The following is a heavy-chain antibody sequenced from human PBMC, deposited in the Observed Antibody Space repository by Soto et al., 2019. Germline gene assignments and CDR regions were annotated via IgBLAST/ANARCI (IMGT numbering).Heavy chain of an antibody. Sequence: QVQLVESGGGVVQPGRSLRLSCAASGFTFSNFDIHWVRQAPGKGLEWVAVISFDGSNKYYADSVKGRFTVSRDNSKNTLYLQMNSLRAEDTAVYYCAKGPPGLDVWGQGTTVTVSS. CDR3: AKGPPGLDV. V-gene: IGHV3-30*18. CDR2: ISFDGSNK. J-gene: IGHJ6*02. CDR1: GFTFSNFD.